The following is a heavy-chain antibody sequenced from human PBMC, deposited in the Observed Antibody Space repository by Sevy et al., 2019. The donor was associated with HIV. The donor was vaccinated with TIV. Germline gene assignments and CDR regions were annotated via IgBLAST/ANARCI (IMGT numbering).Heavy chain of an antibody. CDR1: GFTFDDYA. V-gene: IGHV3-43D*03. CDR2: ISWDGGST. J-gene: IGHJ6*02. D-gene: IGHD3-3*01. Sequence: GGSLRLSCAASGFTFDDYAMHWVRQAPGKGLEWVSLISWDGGSTYYADSVKGRFTITSDNSKNSLYLQMNSLRAEDSALYYGANDIKCYDFWSGSNHGGTHYYYYGMDVWGQGTTVTVSS. CDR3: ANDIKCYDFWSGSNHGGTHYYYYGMDV.